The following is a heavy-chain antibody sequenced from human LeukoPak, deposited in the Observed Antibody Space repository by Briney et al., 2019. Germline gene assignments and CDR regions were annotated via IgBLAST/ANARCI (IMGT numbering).Heavy chain of an antibody. CDR3: ARGRPDGAFDI. Sequence: ASVKVSCKASGYTFTSYAMHWVRQAPGQRLEWMGWINAGNGNTKYSQKFQGRVTITADESTSTAYMELSSLRSEDTAVYYCARGRPDGAFDIWGQGTMVTVSS. CDR2: INAGNGNT. D-gene: IGHD5-24*01. V-gene: IGHV1-3*01. CDR1: GYTFTSYA. J-gene: IGHJ3*02.